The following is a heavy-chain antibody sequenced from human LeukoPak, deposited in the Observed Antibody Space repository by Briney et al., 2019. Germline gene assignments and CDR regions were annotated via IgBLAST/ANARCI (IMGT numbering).Heavy chain of an antibody. CDR2: IKQDGSEK. Sequence: GGSLRLSCAASGFTFSSYWMSWVRQAPGKGLEWVANIKQDGSEKYYVDSVKGRFTISRDNSKNSLYLQMNSLRTEDTALYYCAKDIARYCSGGSCYGPFDYWGQGTLVTVSS. J-gene: IGHJ4*02. D-gene: IGHD2-15*01. V-gene: IGHV3-7*03. CDR1: GFTFSSYW. CDR3: AKDIARYCSGGSCYGPFDY.